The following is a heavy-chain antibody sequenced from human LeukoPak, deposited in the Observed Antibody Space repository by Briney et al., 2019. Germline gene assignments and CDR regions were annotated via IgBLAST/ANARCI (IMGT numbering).Heavy chain of an antibody. Sequence: SETLSLTCTVSGGSISSGSYYWSWIRQPAGKGLEWIGRIYTSGSTNYNPSLKSRVTISVDTSKNQFSLKLSSVTAADTAVYYCARSDTAMETFVYWGQGTLVTVSS. D-gene: IGHD5-18*01. CDR3: ARSDTAMETFVY. V-gene: IGHV4-61*02. CDR1: GGSISSGSYY. J-gene: IGHJ4*02. CDR2: IYTSGST.